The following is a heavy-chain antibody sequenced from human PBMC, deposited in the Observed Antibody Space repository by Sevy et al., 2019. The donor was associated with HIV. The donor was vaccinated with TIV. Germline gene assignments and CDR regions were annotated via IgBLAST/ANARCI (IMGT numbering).Heavy chain of an antibody. D-gene: IGHD6-13*01. CDR1: GGSISSYY. V-gene: IGHV4-4*07. CDR2: IYTSGRT. Sequence: SETLSLTCTVSGGSISSYYWSWIRQPAGKGLEWIWRIYTSGRTNYNPSLKSQVTMSVDTSQNQFSLKLSSVTAADTSVYYGAREPTFWASIAAAGRFDPWGQGTLVTVSS. J-gene: IGHJ5*02. CDR3: AREPTFWASIAAAGRFDP.